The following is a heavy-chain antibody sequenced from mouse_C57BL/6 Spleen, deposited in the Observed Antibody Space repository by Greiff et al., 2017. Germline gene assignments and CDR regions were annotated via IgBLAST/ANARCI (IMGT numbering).Heavy chain of an antibody. D-gene: IGHD1-1*01. CDR1: GYTFTSYW. Sequence: QVQLQQSGAELVMPGASVKLSCKASGYTFTSYWMHWVKQRPGQGLEWIGEIDPSDSYTNYNQKFKGKSTLTVDKSSSTAYMQLSSLTSEDSAVYYCARGDHDYGSSYWYFDVWGTGTTVTVSS. CDR2: IDPSDSYT. J-gene: IGHJ1*03. V-gene: IGHV1-69*01. CDR3: ARGDHDYGSSYWYFDV.